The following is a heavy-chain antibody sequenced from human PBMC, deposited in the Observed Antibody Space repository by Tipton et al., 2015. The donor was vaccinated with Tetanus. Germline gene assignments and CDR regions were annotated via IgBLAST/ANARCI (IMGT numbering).Heavy chain of an antibody. Sequence: SPRLSCAASGFTVSRTFMHWDRQVPGKGLEWVSIIYSGGSTYYADSVKGRFTMSRDTSKNTVWLQINNLRVEDTAVYYCATAPNSGRFGRLDYWGQGTRVTVSS. D-gene: IGHD6-19*01. V-gene: IGHV3-53*01. CDR3: ATAPNSGRFGRLDY. CDR2: IYSGGST. CDR1: GFTVSRTF. J-gene: IGHJ4*02.